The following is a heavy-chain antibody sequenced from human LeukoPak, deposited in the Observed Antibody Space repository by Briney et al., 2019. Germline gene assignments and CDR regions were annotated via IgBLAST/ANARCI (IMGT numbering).Heavy chain of an antibody. CDR2: IKSDGDGSGT. J-gene: IGHJ6*04. Sequence: GGSLRLSCAASGFTLGSYWMHWVRQAPGKGLVWVSRIKSDGDGSGTTYADSVKGRFTISRDNAKNTLDLQMNSLRAEDTAVYYCARGRIGRYYQMDVWGKGTTVTVSS. CDR3: ARGRIGRYYQMDV. V-gene: IGHV3-74*01. D-gene: IGHD3-10*01. CDR1: GFTLGSYW.